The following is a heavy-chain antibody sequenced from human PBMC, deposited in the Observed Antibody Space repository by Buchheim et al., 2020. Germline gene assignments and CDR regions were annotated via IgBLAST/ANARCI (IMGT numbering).Heavy chain of an antibody. Sequence: QVQLQESGPGLVKPSQTLSLTCTVSGGSISSGDYYWSWIRQPPGKGLEWIGYIYYSGSTYYNPSLKSRVTISVDTSKNQFSLKLSSVTAADTTVYYCARGSDYYDSSGYYSWFDPWGQGTL. V-gene: IGHV4-30-4*01. CDR1: GGSISSGDYY. CDR3: ARGSDYYDSSGYYSWFDP. J-gene: IGHJ5*02. D-gene: IGHD3-22*01. CDR2: IYYSGST.